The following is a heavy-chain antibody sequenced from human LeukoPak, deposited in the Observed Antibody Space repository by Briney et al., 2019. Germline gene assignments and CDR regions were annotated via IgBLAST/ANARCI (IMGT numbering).Heavy chain of an antibody. J-gene: IGHJ3*02. CDR3: ATEGGSGSYYGDDAFDM. CDR1: GFSFTNTW. Sequence: PGGSLRLSCEASGFSFTNTWMSWVPQAPGKGLEWVGRVKSKADDGTTDYAAPVQGRFTISRDDSKNTLSLQMNSLKTEDTAVYYCATEGGSGSYYGDDAFDMWGQGTMVTVSS. D-gene: IGHD3-10*01. V-gene: IGHV3-15*01. CDR2: VKSKADDGTT.